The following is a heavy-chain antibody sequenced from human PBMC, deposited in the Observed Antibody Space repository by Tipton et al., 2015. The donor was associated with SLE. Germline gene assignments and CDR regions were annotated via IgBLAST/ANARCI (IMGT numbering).Heavy chain of an antibody. CDR1: GGSITSHY. D-gene: IGHD1-26*01. CDR3: ARDFKGIVADYFDY. CDR2: ILYSGDT. V-gene: IGHV4-59*11. Sequence: TLSLTCTVSGGSITSHYWSWIRQPPGKGLEWIGNILYSGDTNYNPSLKSRVTISVDTSKNQFSLKLSSVTAADTAVYYCARDFKGIVADYFDYWGQGTLVTVSS. J-gene: IGHJ4*02.